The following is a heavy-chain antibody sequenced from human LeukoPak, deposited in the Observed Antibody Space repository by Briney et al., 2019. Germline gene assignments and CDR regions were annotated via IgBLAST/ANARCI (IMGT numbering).Heavy chain of an antibody. Sequence: GGSLRLSCAASGFTFSSYSMNWVRQAPGKGLEWVSSISSSSSYIYYADSVKGRFTISRDNAKNSLYLQMNSLRAEDTAVYYCARVFYSNYQSYYYGMDVWGQGTTVTVSS. CDR1: GFTFSSYS. CDR3: ARVFYSNYQSYYYGMDV. CDR2: ISSSSSYI. V-gene: IGHV3-21*01. D-gene: IGHD4-11*01. J-gene: IGHJ6*02.